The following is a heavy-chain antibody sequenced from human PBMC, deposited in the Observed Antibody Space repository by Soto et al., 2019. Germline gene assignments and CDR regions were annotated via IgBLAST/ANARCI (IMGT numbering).Heavy chain of an antibody. CDR3: ARHILARCSGGSRYSRFDY. CDR1: GGSISSYY. Sequence: PSETLSLTCTVSGGSISSYYWSWIRQPPGKGLEWIGYIYYSGSTNYNPSLKSRVTISVDTSNNQFSLKLSSVTAADAAVYYCARHILARCSGGSRYSRFDYWGPGTLATVSS. J-gene: IGHJ4*02. CDR2: IYYSGST. D-gene: IGHD2-15*01. V-gene: IGHV4-59*01.